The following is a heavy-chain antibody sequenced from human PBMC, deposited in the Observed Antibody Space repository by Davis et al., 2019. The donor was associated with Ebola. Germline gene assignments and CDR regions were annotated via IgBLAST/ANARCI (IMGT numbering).Heavy chain of an antibody. J-gene: IGHJ4*02. V-gene: IGHV3-23*01. D-gene: IGHD3-3*01. Sequence: GESLKISCAASGFTFDDYAMHWVRQAPGKGLEWVSAISGSGGSTYYADSVKGRFTISRDNSKNTLYLQMNSLRAEDTAVYYCAKGVRFLEWLQGAFDYWGQGTLVTVSS. CDR1: GFTFDDYA. CDR3: AKGVRFLEWLQGAFDY. CDR2: ISGSGGST.